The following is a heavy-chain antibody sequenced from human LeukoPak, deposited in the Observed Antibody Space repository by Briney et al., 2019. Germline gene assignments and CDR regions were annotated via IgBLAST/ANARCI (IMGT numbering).Heavy chain of an antibody. CDR2: MSSSGRS. Sequence: SQTLSLTCTVSNGSISSDTYFWSWIRQPAGKGLQWIGRMSSSGRSDYNPSLKSRVTISIDTSKNQFSMKLTSVTAADTAVYYCAKGAGPPWFDPWGQGTLVTVSS. CDR3: AKGAGPPWFDP. D-gene: IGHD6-19*01. CDR1: NGSISSDTYF. V-gene: IGHV4-61*02. J-gene: IGHJ5*02.